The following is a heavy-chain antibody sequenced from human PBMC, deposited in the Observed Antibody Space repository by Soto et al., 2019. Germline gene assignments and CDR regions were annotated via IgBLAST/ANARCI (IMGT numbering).Heavy chain of an antibody. CDR1: GYTFTSYY. CDR2: INPSGGST. J-gene: IGHJ6*02. D-gene: IGHD6-13*01. CDR3: ARESAGEYYYYGMDV. V-gene: IGHV1-46*01. Sequence: ASVKVSCKASGYTFTSYYMHWVRQAPGQGLEWMGIINPSGGSTSYAQKFQGRVTMTRDTSTSTVYMELSSLRSEDTAVYYCARESAGEYYYYGMDVWGQGTTVTVSS.